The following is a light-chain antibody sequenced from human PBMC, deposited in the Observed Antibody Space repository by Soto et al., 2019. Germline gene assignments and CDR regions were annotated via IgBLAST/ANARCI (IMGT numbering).Light chain of an antibody. Sequence: QSVLTHPASVSWSPGQSITIACTGTSSDVGGYNLVSWYQQHPGKAPKLMIYEVSKRPSGVSNRFSGSKSGDTASLTISGLQAEDEADYYCISHTSSSIHVFGTGTKVTVL. J-gene: IGLJ1*01. CDR2: EVS. V-gene: IGLV2-14*02. CDR3: ISHTSSSIHV. CDR1: SSDVGGYNL.